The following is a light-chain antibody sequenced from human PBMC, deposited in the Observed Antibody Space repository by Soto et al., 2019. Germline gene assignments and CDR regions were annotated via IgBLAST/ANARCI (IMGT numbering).Light chain of an antibody. V-gene: IGLV3-9*01. Sequence: SYELTQPLSVSVALGQTARITCGGNNIGSKDVHWYQQKPGQAPVVVIYRDTNRPSGIPERFSGSSSGNTATRTISRAQAGDEADYYCQVWDSSLVVFGGGTKLTVL. J-gene: IGLJ2*01. CDR3: QVWDSSLVV. CDR2: RDT. CDR1: NIGSKD.